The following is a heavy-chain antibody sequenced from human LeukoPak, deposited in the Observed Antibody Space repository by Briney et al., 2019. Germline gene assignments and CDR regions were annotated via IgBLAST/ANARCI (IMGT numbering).Heavy chain of an antibody. CDR3: ARDAILRPDSSSRMSDAFDV. J-gene: IGHJ3*01. D-gene: IGHD6-6*01. CDR2: TYYRSKWYN. V-gene: IGHV6-1*01. CDR1: GDSVSSNRAA. Sequence: SQTLSLTCAISGDSVSSNRAAWNWIRQSPSRGLEWLGRTYYRSKWYNDYAVSVESRITINPDTSKNQFSLQLNSVTPEDTAVYYCARDAILRPDSSSRMSDAFDVWGRGTMVTVSS.